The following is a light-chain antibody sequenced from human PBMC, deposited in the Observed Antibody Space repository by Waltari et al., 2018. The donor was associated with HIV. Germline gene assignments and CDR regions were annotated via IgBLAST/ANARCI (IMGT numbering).Light chain of an antibody. J-gene: IGKJ2*01. CDR3: MQGTHWPVT. Sequence: DVVLTQSPLSLPVTLGQPASISCRSNQSLVYSSRNPYLNWFHQRPGQPPRRLIYKVSNRDSGVPDRFSGSGSGTDFTLKISRVEAEDVGVYYCMQGTHWPVTFGQGTYLEIK. CDR1: QSLVYSSRNPY. CDR2: KVS. V-gene: IGKV2-30*01.